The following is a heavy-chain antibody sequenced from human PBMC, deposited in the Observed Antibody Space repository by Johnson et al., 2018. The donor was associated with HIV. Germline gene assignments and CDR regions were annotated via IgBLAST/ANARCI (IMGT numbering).Heavy chain of an antibody. CDR1: GFTFSSYD. D-gene: IGHD6-13*01. V-gene: IGHV3-13*01. Sequence: VQLVESGGGLVQPGGSLRLSCAASGFTFSSYDMHWVRQSTEKGLEWVSAIDRAGKTYYPDSMKGRFTISRDNSKNTLYLQMNSLRAEDTAVYYCARAYSSSWYRDDAFDIWGQGTMVTVSS. CDR2: IDRAGKT. J-gene: IGHJ3*02. CDR3: ARAYSSSWYRDDAFDI.